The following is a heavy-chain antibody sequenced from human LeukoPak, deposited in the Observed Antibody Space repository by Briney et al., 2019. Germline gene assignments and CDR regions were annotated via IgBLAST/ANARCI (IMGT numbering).Heavy chain of an antibody. Sequence: ASVKVSCKASGYSLTGYYMHWVRQAPGQGLEWMGWIDPNNGHTNYVQKFQGRVTMTRDTSISTVYLDLSRLRFDATALYYCATEVGAIPYWGQGTLVTVSS. CDR1: GYSLTGYY. V-gene: IGHV1-2*02. D-gene: IGHD2-21*01. J-gene: IGHJ4*02. CDR3: ATEVGAIPY. CDR2: IDPNNGHT.